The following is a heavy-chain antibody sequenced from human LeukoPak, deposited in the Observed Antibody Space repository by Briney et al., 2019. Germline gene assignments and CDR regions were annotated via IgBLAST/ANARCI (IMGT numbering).Heavy chain of an antibody. CDR2: VKDDGSEK. CDR3: VAAGGY. CDR1: GFTFSTYW. J-gene: IGHJ4*02. D-gene: IGHD6-13*01. V-gene: IGHV3-7*05. Sequence: GGSLRLSCAASGFTFSTYWMNWVRQAPGRGLEWVASVKDDGSEKNYVDSVKGRFTISRDNANKSLCLQMNSLRAEDTAVYYCVAAGGYWGQGALVTVSS.